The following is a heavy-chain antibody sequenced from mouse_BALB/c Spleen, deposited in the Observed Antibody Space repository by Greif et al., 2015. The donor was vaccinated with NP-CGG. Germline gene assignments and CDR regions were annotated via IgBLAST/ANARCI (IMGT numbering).Heavy chain of an antibody. V-gene: IGHV7-1*02. CDR2: SRNKANDYTT. CDR1: GFTFSDFY. D-gene: IGHD1-1*01. J-gene: IGHJ1*01. CDR3: ARDYYVSSYWYFDV. Sequence: EVKVVESGGGLVQPGGSLRLSCATSGFTFSDFYMEWVRQPPGKRLEWIAASRNKANDYTTEYSASVKGRFIVSRDTSQSILYLQMNALRAEDTAIYYCARDYYVSSYWYFDVWGAVTTVTVSS.